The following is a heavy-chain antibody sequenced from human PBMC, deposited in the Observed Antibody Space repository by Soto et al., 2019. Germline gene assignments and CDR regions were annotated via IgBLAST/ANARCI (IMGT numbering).Heavy chain of an antibody. D-gene: IGHD2-15*01. V-gene: IGHV3-30*18. CDR1: GFTFSSYG. CDR3: EKDRTVVKLRGMDV. CDR2: ISYDGSNK. J-gene: IGHJ6*02. Sequence: PGWSLRLSCAASGFTFSSYGMHWVRQAPGKGLEWVAVISYDGSNKYYADSVKGRFTISRDNSKNTLYLQMNSLRAEDTAVYYCEKDRTVVKLRGMDVWGQGTTVTVSS.